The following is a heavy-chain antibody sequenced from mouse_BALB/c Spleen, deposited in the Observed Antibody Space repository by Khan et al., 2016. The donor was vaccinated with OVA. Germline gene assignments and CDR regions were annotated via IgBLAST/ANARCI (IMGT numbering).Heavy chain of an antibody. CDR2: ISYSGNT. J-gene: IGHJ3*01. Sequence: EVQLQESGPGLVKPSQSLTLTCTVTGYSITSEYTWNWIRQFPGNKLEWMGFISYSGNTRYNPSLKSRISITRDTSKNQFFMQLNSVTSEDTATYYCARTDYEGYDPFPYWGQGTLVTVSA. V-gene: IGHV3-2*02. CDR3: ARTDYEGYDPFPY. D-gene: IGHD2-2*01. CDR1: GYSITSEYT.